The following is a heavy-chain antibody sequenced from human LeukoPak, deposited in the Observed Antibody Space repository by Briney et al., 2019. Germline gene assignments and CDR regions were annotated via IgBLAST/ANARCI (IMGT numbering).Heavy chain of an antibody. CDR2: IYYSGST. CDR3: ARLNSKGYSYASLIDY. J-gene: IGHJ4*02. Sequence: SETLSLTCTVSGDSINSYYWSWIRQSPGKGLEWIGYIYYSGSTNYNPSLKSRVTMSVDTTKNQFSLNLNSVTAADTAIYYCARLNSKGYSYASLIDYWGQGTLVTVSS. V-gene: IGHV4-59*01. CDR1: GDSINSYY. D-gene: IGHD5-18*01.